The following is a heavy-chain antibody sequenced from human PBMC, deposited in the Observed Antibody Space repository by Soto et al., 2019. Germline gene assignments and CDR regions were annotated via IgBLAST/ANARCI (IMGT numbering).Heavy chain of an antibody. CDR3: GQQQPYYYYGMDV. CDR1: GGSISSSSYY. D-gene: IGHD6-13*01. J-gene: IGHJ6*02. V-gene: IGHV4-39*01. Sequence: QLQLQESGPGLVKPSETLSLTCTVSGGSISSSSYYWGWIRQPPGKGLEWIGSIYYSGSTYYNPSLKSRVTISVDTSKNQFSLKLSSVTAADTAVYYCGQQQPYYYYGMDVWGQGTTVTVSS. CDR2: IYYSGST.